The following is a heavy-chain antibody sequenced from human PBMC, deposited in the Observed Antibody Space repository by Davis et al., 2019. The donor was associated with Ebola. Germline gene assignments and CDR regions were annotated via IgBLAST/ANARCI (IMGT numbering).Heavy chain of an antibody. D-gene: IGHD4-11*01. Sequence: SETLSLTCTVSGGSISSSSYYWGWIRQPPGKGLEWIGYIYYSGSTNYNPSLKSRVTISVDTSKNQFSLKLSSVTAADTAVYYCATQYSNGWFDPWGQGVLVTVSS. V-gene: IGHV4-61*05. CDR2: IYYSGST. CDR1: GGSISSSSYY. CDR3: ATQYSNGWFDP. J-gene: IGHJ5*02.